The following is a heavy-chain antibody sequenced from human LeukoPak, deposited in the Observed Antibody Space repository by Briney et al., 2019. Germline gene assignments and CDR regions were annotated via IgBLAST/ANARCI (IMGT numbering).Heavy chain of an antibody. Sequence: GGSLRLSCAASGFTFSSYWMHWVRQAPGKGLVWVSRIKSDGSTNYAGSVKGRFTISRDNAKNTVSLQMNSLRAEDTGVYYCARAPSEIGGYYPEYFRHWGQGTLVTVCS. CDR2: IKSDGST. V-gene: IGHV3-74*01. CDR1: GFTFSSYW. J-gene: IGHJ1*01. CDR3: ARAPSEIGGYYPEYFRH. D-gene: IGHD3-22*01.